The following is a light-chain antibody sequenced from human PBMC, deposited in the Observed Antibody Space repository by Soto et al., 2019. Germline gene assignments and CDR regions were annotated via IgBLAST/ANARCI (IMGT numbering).Light chain of an antibody. Sequence: QSALTQPASVYVTPGQSLTISCTGTSSDVVGYNYVSWYQQHPGKDPKLMIYEVSNRPSGVSSRLSGSKTSNTAFLTISGLHAEDEADYCCSSYTSNSTLVFGTWTKLTVL. CDR3: SSYTSNSTLV. CDR2: EVS. V-gene: IGLV2-14*01. CDR1: SSDVVGYNY. J-gene: IGLJ1*01.